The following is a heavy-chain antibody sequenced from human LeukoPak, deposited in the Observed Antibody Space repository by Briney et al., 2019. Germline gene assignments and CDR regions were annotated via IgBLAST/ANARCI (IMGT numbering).Heavy chain of an antibody. Sequence: GGSLRLSCAASGFTFSSYGMHWVRQAPGKGLEWVAVIWYDGSNKYYADSVKGRFTISRDNSKNTLYLQMNSLRAEDTAVYYCARDAAYYYGSGSSYFGYWGQGTLVTVSS. J-gene: IGHJ4*02. V-gene: IGHV3-33*01. CDR3: ARDAAYYYGSGSSYFGY. D-gene: IGHD3-10*01. CDR2: IWYDGSNK. CDR1: GFTFSSYG.